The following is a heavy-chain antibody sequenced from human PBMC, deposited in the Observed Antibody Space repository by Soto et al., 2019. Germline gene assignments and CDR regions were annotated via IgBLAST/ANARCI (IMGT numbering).Heavy chain of an antibody. Sequence: GGSLRLSCAASGFTFSSYGMHWVRQAPGKGLEWVAVIWYDGSNKYYADSVKGRFTISRDNSKNTLYLQMNSLRAEDTAVYYCARVMSERRGFFDHYYYMDVWGKGTTVTVSS. J-gene: IGHJ6*03. D-gene: IGHD1-1*01. CDR2: IWYDGSNK. V-gene: IGHV3-33*01. CDR1: GFTFSSYG. CDR3: ARVMSERRGFFDHYYYMDV.